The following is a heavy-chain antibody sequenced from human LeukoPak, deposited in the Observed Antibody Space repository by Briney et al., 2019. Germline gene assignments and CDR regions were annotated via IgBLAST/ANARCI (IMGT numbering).Heavy chain of an antibody. Sequence: SETLSLTCAVSGGSISSSNWWSWVRQPPGKGLEWIGEIYHSGSTNYNPSLKSRVTISVDKSKNQFSLKLSSVTAADTAVYYCARDRSPYYYDSSGYLGQFDSWGQGTLVIVSS. J-gene: IGHJ4*02. V-gene: IGHV4-4*02. D-gene: IGHD3-22*01. CDR3: ARDRSPYYYDSSGYLGQFDS. CDR2: IYHSGST. CDR1: GGSISSSNW.